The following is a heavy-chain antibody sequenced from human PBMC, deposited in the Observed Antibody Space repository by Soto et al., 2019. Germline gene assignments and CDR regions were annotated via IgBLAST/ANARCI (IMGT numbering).Heavy chain of an antibody. J-gene: IGHJ4*02. V-gene: IGHV3-74*01. CDR2: INSDGIIT. CDR3: AKLSYSSGWDFDY. Sequence: EVQLVESGGGLVQPGGSLRLSCAASGFTFSSYWMHWVRQAPGKGLVWVSRINSDGIITAYADSVRGRFTISRDNAKNTLYLQMNNLRADDTAVYYCAKLSYSSGWDFDYWGQGTLVTVSS. D-gene: IGHD6-19*01. CDR1: GFTFSSYW.